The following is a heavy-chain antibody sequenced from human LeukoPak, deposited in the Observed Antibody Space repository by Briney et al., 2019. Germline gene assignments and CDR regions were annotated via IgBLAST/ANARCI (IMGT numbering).Heavy chain of an antibody. CDR2: ITDDGYNT. CDR3: AKDLSYTSGASDH. D-gene: IGHD6-19*01. CDR1: GITFSAFA. Sequence: GGSLRLSCAASGITFSAFAMTWVRQAPGKGLEWVSTITDDGYNTYSADSVKGRITFSRDNSKNTLSLQLRSLRAEDTAVYYCAKDLSYTSGASDHWGQGTLVTVS. J-gene: IGHJ4*02. V-gene: IGHV3-23*01.